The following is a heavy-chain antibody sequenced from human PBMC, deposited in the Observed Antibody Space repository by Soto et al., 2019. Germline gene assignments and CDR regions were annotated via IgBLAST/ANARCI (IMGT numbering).Heavy chain of an antibody. D-gene: IGHD3-16*01. V-gene: IGHV3-7*01. J-gene: IGHJ4*02. Sequence: EVQLVESGGGLVQPGGSLRLSCAASGFTFSHYWTTWVRQAPGKGLEWVANMKEDGSDKNYVDSVKGRFTISRDNAKNSLYLQMNSLRAEDTAMYYCARGGSESDYWGQGTRVTVSS. CDR2: MKEDGSDK. CDR1: GFTFSHYW. CDR3: ARGGSESDY.